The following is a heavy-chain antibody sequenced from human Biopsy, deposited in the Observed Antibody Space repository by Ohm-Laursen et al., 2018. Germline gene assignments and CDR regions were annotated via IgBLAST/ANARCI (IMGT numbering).Heavy chain of an antibody. CDR3: ARVGSGDYFPTFFDF. CDR2: IFYSANT. J-gene: IGHJ4*02. Sequence: TRSLTCTVSGVSINSGRYYWNWIRHHPGKGLEWIGNIFYSANTYYNPSLKSRFTISVDTSKNQFSLKLSSVTAADAAVYYCARVGSGDYFPTFFDFWGQGALVTVSS. CDR1: GVSINSGRYY. V-gene: IGHV4-31*03. D-gene: IGHD5-12*01.